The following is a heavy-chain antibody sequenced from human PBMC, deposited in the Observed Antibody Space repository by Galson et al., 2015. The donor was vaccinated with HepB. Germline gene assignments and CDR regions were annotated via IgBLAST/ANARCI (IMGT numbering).Heavy chain of an antibody. J-gene: IGHJ2*01. CDR3: ARENDGYYDILTGYYTPGDFDL. V-gene: IGHV1-3*01. D-gene: IGHD3-9*01. Sequence: SVKVSCKASGYTFTSYAMHWVRQAPGQRLEWMGWINAGNGNTKYSQKFQGRVTITRDTSASTAYMELSSLRSEDTAVYYCARENDGYYDILTGYYTPGDFDLWGRGTLVTVSS. CDR1: GYTFTSYA. CDR2: INAGNGNT.